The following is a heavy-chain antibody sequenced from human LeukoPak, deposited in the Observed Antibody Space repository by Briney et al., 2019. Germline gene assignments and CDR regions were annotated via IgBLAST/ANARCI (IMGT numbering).Heavy chain of an antibody. CDR1: GFTFSRYW. CDR2: IKTDGSEK. Sequence: GGSLRLSCAASGFTFSRYWMSWVRQAPGKGLEWVANIKTDGSEKYYVDSLKGRFIISRDNAKNSLYLQMNSLRAKDTAVYYCARDWDGSGWPIDYWGQGTLVTVSS. J-gene: IGHJ4*02. CDR3: ARDWDGSGWPIDY. V-gene: IGHV3-7*05. D-gene: IGHD6-19*01.